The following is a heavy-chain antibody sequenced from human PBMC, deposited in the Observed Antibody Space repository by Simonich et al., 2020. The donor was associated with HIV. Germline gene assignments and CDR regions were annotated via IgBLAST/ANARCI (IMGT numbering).Heavy chain of an antibody. Sequence: QVQLQQWGAGLLKPSETLSLTCAVYGASFSGYYWSWIRQPPGKGQEWIGEINHSGSTNYTPSLTSRVTVSVDTSKSQFSLKLRSVTAADTAVYYCARLTAAGGSNQLDYWGQGTLVTVSS. CDR1: GASFSGYY. CDR3: ARLTAAGGSNQLDY. J-gene: IGHJ4*02. V-gene: IGHV4-34*01. CDR2: INHSGST. D-gene: IGHD6-13*01.